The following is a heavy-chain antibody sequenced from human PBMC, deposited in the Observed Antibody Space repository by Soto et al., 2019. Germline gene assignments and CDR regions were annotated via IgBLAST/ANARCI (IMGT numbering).Heavy chain of an antibody. CDR2: IIPIFGTA. D-gene: IGHD2-2*02. Sequence: QVQLVQSGAEVKKPGSSVKVSCKASGGTFSSYAISWVRQAPGQGLEWMGGIIPIFGTANYAQKFQGRVTITADESTSKAYMELSSLRSEDTAVYYCAREITPYCSSTSCYINWFDPWGQGPLVTVSS. J-gene: IGHJ5*02. V-gene: IGHV1-69*01. CDR1: GGTFSSYA. CDR3: AREITPYCSSTSCYINWFDP.